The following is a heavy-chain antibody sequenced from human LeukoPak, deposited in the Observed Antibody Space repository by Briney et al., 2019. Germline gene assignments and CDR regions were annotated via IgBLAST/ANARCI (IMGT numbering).Heavy chain of an antibody. D-gene: IGHD4-17*01. CDR2: IKQDGSEK. V-gene: IGHV3-7*03. J-gene: IGHJ4*02. CDR3: AKDWDYGDPGYFDY. CDR1: GFTFSSYW. Sequence: GGSLRLSCAASGFTFSSYWMTWVRQAPGKGLEWVANIKQDGSEKYYVDSVKGRFTISRDNSKNTLYLQMNSLRAEDTAVYYCAKDWDYGDPGYFDYWGQGTLVTVSS.